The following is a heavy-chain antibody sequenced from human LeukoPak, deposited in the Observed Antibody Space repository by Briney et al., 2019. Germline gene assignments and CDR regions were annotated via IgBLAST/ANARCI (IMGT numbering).Heavy chain of an antibody. V-gene: IGHV3-23*01. D-gene: IGHD6-19*01. CDR2: ISGSGGST. CDR3: AKDCSSGWYYYGMDV. CDR1: GFTFSSYA. J-gene: IGHJ6*02. Sequence: GGSLRLSCAASGFTFSSYAMSWVRQAPGKGLEWVSAISGSGGSTYYADSVKGRFTIPRDNSKNTLYLQMNSLRAEDTAVYYCAKDCSSGWYYYGMDVWGQGTTVTVSS.